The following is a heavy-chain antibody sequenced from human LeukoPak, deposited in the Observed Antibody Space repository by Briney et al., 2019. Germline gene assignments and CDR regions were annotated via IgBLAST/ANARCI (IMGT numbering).Heavy chain of an antibody. J-gene: IGHJ5*02. CDR2: IYTSGST. Sequence: SQTLSLTCTVSGGSISSGSYYWSWIREPAGKGLEWIGRIYTSGSTNYNPSLQSRVTISVDTSKNQFALKLSSVTAADTAVYYCARDSYYDSSGLPWGQGTLVTVSS. D-gene: IGHD3-22*01. CDR3: ARDSYYDSSGLP. V-gene: IGHV4-61*02. CDR1: GGSISSGSYY.